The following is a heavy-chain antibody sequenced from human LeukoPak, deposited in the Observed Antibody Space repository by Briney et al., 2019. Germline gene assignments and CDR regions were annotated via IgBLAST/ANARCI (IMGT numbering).Heavy chain of an antibody. J-gene: IGHJ4*02. Sequence: GGSLRLSCAASGFTFSSYGMHWVRQAPGKGLEWVAVISYDGSNKYYADSVKGRFTISRDNSKNTLYLQMNSLRAEDTAVYYCANDPGGSYYGSGSSSFDYWGQGTLVTVSS. D-gene: IGHD3-10*01. CDR2: ISYDGSNK. V-gene: IGHV3-30*18. CDR1: GFTFSSYG. CDR3: ANDPGGSYYGSGSSSFDY.